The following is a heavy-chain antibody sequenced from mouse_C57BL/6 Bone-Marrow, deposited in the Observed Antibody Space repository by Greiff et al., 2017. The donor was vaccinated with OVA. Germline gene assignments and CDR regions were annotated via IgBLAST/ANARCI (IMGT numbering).Heavy chain of an antibody. Sequence: VQLQQSGAELVKPGASVKLSCTASGYTFTPYPMQWVRQTPGKGLEWIGYFRHNNNGTKYNDKFKGKATLTVDKSSSTVYLELSRLTSEDSAVDYGARGERDGYFEFAYWGQGTTVTVSA. J-gene: IGHJ3*01. D-gene: IGHD2-3*01. CDR2: FRHNNNGT. V-gene: IGHV1-47*01. CDR3: ARGERDGYFEFAY. CDR1: GYTFTPYP.